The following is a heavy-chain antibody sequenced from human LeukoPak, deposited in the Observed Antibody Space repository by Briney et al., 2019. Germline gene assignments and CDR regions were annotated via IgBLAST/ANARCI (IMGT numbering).Heavy chain of an antibody. Sequence: TGGPLRLSCAASGLTFSSYAMSWVRQAPGKGLEWVSAISGSGGSTYYADSVKGRFTISRDNSKNTLYLQMNSLRAEDTAVYYCAKDSRIAVAGRGDLDYWGQGTLVTVSS. CDR2: ISGSGGST. CDR3: AKDSRIAVAGRGDLDY. CDR1: GLTFSSYA. J-gene: IGHJ4*02. D-gene: IGHD6-19*01. V-gene: IGHV3-23*01.